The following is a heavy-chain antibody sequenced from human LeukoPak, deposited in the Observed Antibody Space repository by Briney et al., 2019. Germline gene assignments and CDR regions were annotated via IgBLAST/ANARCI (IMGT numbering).Heavy chain of an antibody. V-gene: IGHV3-53*05. J-gene: IGHJ3*02. Sequence: GGSLRLSCAASGFTVSSNYMSWVRQAPGKGLEWVSVIYSGGSTYYADSVKGRFTISRDNSKNTLYLQMNSLRAEDTAVYYCARDRVEMATIPDAFDIWGQGTMVTVSS. CDR1: GFTVSSNY. D-gene: IGHD5-24*01. CDR3: ARDRVEMATIPDAFDI. CDR2: IYSGGST.